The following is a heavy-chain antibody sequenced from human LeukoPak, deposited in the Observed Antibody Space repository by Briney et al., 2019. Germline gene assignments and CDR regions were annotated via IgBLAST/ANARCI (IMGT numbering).Heavy chain of an antibody. CDR1: GFTFSNYW. J-gene: IGHJ4*02. CDR2: FSNDGTTT. Sequence: GGSLRLSCAASGFTFSNYWMHWVRQAPGKGLVWVSRFSNDGTTTTYADSVKGRFTISRDNAKNTLYLQMNSLRADDTAVYYCARGRYYLDSWGQGTLVTVSS. V-gene: IGHV3-74*01. CDR3: ARGRYYLDS.